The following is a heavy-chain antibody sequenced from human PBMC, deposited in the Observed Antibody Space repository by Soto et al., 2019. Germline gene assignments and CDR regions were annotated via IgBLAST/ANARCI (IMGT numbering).Heavy chain of an antibody. CDR1: GFTFSSYA. D-gene: IGHD2-15*01. J-gene: IGHJ4*02. CDR3: ARGFYDPAVVVVAALYFDY. Sequence: QVQLVESGGGVVQPGRSLRLSCAASGFTFSSYAMHWVRQAPGKGLEWVAVISYDGSNKYYADSVKGRFTISRDNSKNTLYLQMNSLRAEDTAVYYCARGFYDPAVVVVAALYFDYWGQGTLVTVSS. CDR2: ISYDGSNK. V-gene: IGHV3-30-3*01.